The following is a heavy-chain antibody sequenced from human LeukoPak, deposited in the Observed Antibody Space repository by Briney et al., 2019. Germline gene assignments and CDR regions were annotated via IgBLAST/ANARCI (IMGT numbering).Heavy chain of an antibody. J-gene: IGHJ5*02. CDR1: GFMFSGYA. D-gene: IGHD2-2*01. Sequence: TGGSLRLSCAASGFMFSGYAMHWVRQTPGKGLEWVAVIAYDGSRKYYADSVKGRLTISRDNSKNTLYLEMNSLGTDDTAVYYCARDRVGVQVPAANTLWFDPWGQGTLVTVSS. CDR2: IAYDGSRK. V-gene: IGHV3-30-3*01. CDR3: ARDRVGVQVPAANTLWFDP.